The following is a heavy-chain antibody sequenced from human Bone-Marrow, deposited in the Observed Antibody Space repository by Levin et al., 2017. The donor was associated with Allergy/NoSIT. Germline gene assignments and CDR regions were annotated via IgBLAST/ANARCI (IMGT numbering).Heavy chain of an antibody. CDR2: ISGSGGST. D-gene: IGHD3-3*01. CDR3: AKDQHRDFWSGLLPGWFDP. J-gene: IGHJ5*02. CDR1: GFTFSSYA. V-gene: IGHV3-23*01. Sequence: GGSLRLSCAASGFTFSSYAMSWVRQAPGKGLEWVSAISGSGGSTYYADSVKGRFTISRDNSKNTLYLQMNSLRAEDTAVYYCAKDQHRDFWSGLLPGWFDPWGQGTLVTVSS.